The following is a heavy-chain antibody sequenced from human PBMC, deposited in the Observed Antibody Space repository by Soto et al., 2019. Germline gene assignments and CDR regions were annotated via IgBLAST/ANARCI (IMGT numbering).Heavy chain of an antibody. CDR2: IYYSGST. D-gene: IGHD2-8*01. V-gene: IGHV4-30-4*01. J-gene: IGHJ4*02. CDR1: GGSISSGDYY. CDR3: ATWPLPSYCTNGVCYEVFDY. Sequence: QVQLQESGPGLVKPSQTLSLTCTVSGGSISSGDYYWSWIRQPPGKGLEWIGYIYYSGSTYYNPSLKSRVTISVDTSKNQFSLKLSSVTAADTAVYYCATWPLPSYCTNGVCYEVFDYWGQGTLVTVSS.